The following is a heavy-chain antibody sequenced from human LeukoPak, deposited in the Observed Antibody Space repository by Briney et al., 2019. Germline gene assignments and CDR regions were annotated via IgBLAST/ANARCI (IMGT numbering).Heavy chain of an antibody. J-gene: IGHJ3*02. CDR2: IKQDGREK. Sequence: GGSLILSCAASGFIFSDAWMSWVRQAPGKGLEWVANIKQDGREKYYVDSVKGRFTISRDNAKNSLYLQMNSLRAEDTAVYYCARPRAPVTRISSFDIWGQGTMVTVSS. CDR1: GFIFSDAW. CDR3: ARPRAPVTRISSFDI. V-gene: IGHV3-7*01. D-gene: IGHD4-17*01.